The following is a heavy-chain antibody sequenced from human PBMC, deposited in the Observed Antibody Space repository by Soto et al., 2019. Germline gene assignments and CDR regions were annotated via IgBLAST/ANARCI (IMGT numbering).Heavy chain of an antibody. Sequence: QLLLQESGPGVVKPSETLSLTCTVSGDSISSNNYYWGWIRQSPGKGLEWIGSIYYSGNTYYNPSLKRRVAISIDTSTSQVPLQLISVTAADTAVYYCARLWSGLRPPDYWGQGTLVIVSS. CDR3: ARLWSGLRPPDY. CDR2: IYYSGNT. J-gene: IGHJ4*02. CDR1: GDSISSNNYY. V-gene: IGHV4-39*01. D-gene: IGHD3-10*02.